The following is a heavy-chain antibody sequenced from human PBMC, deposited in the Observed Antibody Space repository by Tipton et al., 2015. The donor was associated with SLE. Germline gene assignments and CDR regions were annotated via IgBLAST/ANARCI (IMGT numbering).Heavy chain of an antibody. CDR1: GFSFDDYA. J-gene: IGHJ3*01. V-gene: IGHV3-9*01. D-gene: IGHD3-10*01. CDR2: ISWNGDSI. Sequence: RSLRLSCTASGFSFDDYAMHWVRQVPGKGLEWVPGISWNGDSIGYADSVKGRFTISRDNAKNSLYLQMTSLSVEDTALYYCTKRDTDYSFDVWGQGTMVTVSP. CDR3: TKRDTDYSFDV.